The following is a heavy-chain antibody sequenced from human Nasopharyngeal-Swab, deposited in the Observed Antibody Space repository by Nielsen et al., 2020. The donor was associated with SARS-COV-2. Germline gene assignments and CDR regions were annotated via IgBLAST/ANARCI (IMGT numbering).Heavy chain of an antibody. CDR2: IYNSGST. V-gene: IGHV4-30-4*01. CDR3: AREYRRITIFGVVINGFDY. Sequence: WIRQPPGKGLEWIGYIYNSGSTYYNPSLKSRVTISVDTSKNQFPLKLSSVTAADTAVYSCAREYRRITIFGVVINGFDYWGQGTLVTVSS. J-gene: IGHJ4*02. D-gene: IGHD3-3*01.